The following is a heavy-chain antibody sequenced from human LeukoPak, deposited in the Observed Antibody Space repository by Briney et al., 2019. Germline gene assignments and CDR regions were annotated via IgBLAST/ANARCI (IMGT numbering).Heavy chain of an antibody. CDR2: VFYSGST. V-gene: IGHV4-59*01. CDR1: GGFISSYF. CDR3: ATHYITSGWYYFDY. Sequence: SETLSLTCTVSGGFISSYFWSWIRQSPGKGLEWIGYVFYSGSTNYNPSLKSRVTITVDTSKNQFSLRLTSVTAADTAVYYCATHYITSGWYYFDYWGQGTLVTVSS. J-gene: IGHJ4*02. D-gene: IGHD6-19*01.